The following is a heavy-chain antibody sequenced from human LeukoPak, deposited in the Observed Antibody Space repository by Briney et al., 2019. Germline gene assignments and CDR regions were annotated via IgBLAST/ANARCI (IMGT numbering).Heavy chain of an antibody. V-gene: IGHV3-66*01. J-gene: IGHJ4*01. D-gene: IGHD3-9*01. CDR3: ATDIRSSPLGF. CDR2: IYAGGST. CDR1: GFRVTNDY. Sequence: GGSLRLSCAVSGFRVTNDYMNWVRQAPGKGLEWVSIIYAGGSTYYADSVKGRFTISRGSSNNTLFLQMSNLRADDSGLYYCATDIRSSPLGFWGHGTLVTVSS.